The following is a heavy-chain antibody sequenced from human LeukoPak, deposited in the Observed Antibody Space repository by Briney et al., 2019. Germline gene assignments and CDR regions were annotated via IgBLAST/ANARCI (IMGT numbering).Heavy chain of an antibody. CDR2: ISSSINFI. J-gene: IGHJ4*02. V-gene: IGHV3-21*01. Sequence: GGSLRLSCAASGFTFSSYTMSWVREAPGKGLEWVSSISSSINFIYHADSVKGRFTISRDDAQNSVYLQMNSLKDEDTAVYYCARSRTSSPYDKNLNFWGQGTLVIVSS. CDR3: ARSRTSSPYDKNLNF. D-gene: IGHD1-14*01. CDR1: GFTFSSYT.